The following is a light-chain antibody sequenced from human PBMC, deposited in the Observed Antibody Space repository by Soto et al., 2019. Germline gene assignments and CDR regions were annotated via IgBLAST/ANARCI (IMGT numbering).Light chain of an antibody. CDR3: SSYAGRNNLVV. Sequence: QSALPQPPSASVSPGQSVTISCTGTSSDVGGYNYVSWYQQHPGKAPKLMIYEVSKRPSGVPDRFAGSKSGNTASLTVSGLQAGAEADYYCSSYAGRNNLVVFGGGTKLTVL. V-gene: IGLV2-8*01. J-gene: IGLJ2*01. CDR2: EVS. CDR1: SSDVGGYNY.